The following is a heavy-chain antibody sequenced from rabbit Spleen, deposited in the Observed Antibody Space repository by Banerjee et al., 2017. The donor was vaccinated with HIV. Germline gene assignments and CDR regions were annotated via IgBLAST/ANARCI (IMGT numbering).Heavy chain of an antibody. CDR3: ARDLVGVIGWNFYL. J-gene: IGHJ4*01. V-gene: IGHV1S40*01. Sequence: QSLEESGGGLVKPGGTLTLTCKASGFSFSSSDYICWVRQAPGKGLEWISCIAGSSSGFTYSATWAKGRFTISKTSSTTVTLQMTSLTAADRAAYFCARDLVGVIGWNFYLWGPGTLVTVS. CDR2: IAGSSSGFT. CDR1: GFSFSSSDY. D-gene: IGHD1-1*01.